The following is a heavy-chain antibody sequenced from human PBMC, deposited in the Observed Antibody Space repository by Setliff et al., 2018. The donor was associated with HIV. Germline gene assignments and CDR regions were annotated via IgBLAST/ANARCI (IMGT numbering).Heavy chain of an antibody. CDR3: ARWTFLDYGVSSGDAFDF. Sequence: GGSLRLSCTVSGFILRNFATHWVRQAPGRGLEWVALTSYDGSTTSYADSVKGRFTISRDSSRNTLYIQMNSLRVEDTAVYYCARWTFLDYGVSSGDAFDFWGQGTMVTVSS. J-gene: IGHJ3*01. D-gene: IGHD4-17*01. CDR1: GFILRNFA. CDR2: TSYDGSTT. V-gene: IGHV3-30*03.